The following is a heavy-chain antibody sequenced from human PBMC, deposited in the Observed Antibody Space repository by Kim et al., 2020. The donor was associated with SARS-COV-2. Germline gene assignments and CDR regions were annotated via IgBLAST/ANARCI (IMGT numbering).Heavy chain of an antibody. Sequence: GGSLRLSCVASGFTFSSYWIHWVRQAPGKGLVWVSRINGDGSSTTYADSVKGRFTISRDNAKNTLYLQMNSLRAEDTAVYFCAREDFWSGTNYYYYYGMDVWGQGTTVTVSS. CDR1: GFTFSSYW. V-gene: IGHV3-74*03. CDR3: AREDFWSGTNYYYYYGMDV. D-gene: IGHD3-3*01. CDR2: INGDGSST. J-gene: IGHJ6*02.